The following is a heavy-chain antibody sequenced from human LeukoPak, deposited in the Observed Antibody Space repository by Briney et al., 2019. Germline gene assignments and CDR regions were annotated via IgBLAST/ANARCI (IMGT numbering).Heavy chain of an antibody. Sequence: SETLSLTCTVSGGSISSSSYYWGWIRQPPGKGLEWIGSIYYSGSTYYNPSLKSRVTISVDTSKNQFSLKLSSVTAADTAVYYCAREGVRVSWELLFVGYYFDYWGQGTLVTVSS. V-gene: IGHV4-39*02. CDR3: AREGVRVSWELLFVGYYFDY. J-gene: IGHJ4*02. CDR1: GGSISSSSYY. D-gene: IGHD1-26*01. CDR2: IYYSGST.